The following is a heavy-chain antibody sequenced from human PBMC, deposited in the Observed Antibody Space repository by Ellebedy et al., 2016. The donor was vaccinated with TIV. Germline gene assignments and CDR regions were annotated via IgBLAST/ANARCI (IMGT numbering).Heavy chain of an antibody. CDR1: GGSISSSDHY. CDR3: ARTDPWQPIDD. J-gene: IGHJ4*02. CDR2: IYYSGST. V-gene: IGHV4-39*01. Sequence: MPSETLSLTCTVSGGSISSSDHYWGWIRQPPGKGLEWIGRIYYSGSTYYKPSLKSRVTLSADTSKNQFSLNLRTVTAADTAVYYCARTDPWQPIDDWGQGILVSVSS. D-gene: IGHD2-21*02.